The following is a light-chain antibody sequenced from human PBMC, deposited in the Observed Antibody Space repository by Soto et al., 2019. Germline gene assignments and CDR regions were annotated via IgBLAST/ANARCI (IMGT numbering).Light chain of an antibody. CDR3: SSYTNSNTRV. J-gene: IGLJ1*01. V-gene: IGLV2-14*01. Sequence: QSVLTQPAAVSGPPGQSITISCTGTSSDIGRYNYVSWYQQHPGKAPKLVIYEVRNRPSGISNRFSASKSGNTASLTISGLQAEDEADYYCSSYTNSNTRVFGTGTKLTVL. CDR2: EVR. CDR1: SSDIGRYNY.